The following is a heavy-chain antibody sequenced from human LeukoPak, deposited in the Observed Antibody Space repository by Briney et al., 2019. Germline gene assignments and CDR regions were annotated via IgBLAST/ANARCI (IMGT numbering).Heavy chain of an antibody. CDR1: GYTFTGYY. CDR2: INPNSGGT. CDR3: ARAYSSSWYDSGQGALDI. D-gene: IGHD6-13*01. Sequence: GASVKVSCKASGYTFTGYYMHWVRQAPGQGLEWMGWINPNSGGTNYAQKFQGRVTMTRDTSISTAYMELSRLRSDDTAVYYCARAYSSSWYDSGQGALDIWGQGTMVTVSS. V-gene: IGHV1-2*02. J-gene: IGHJ3*02.